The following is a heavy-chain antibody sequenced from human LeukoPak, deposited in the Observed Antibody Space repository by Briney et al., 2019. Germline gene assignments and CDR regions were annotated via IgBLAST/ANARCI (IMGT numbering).Heavy chain of an antibody. V-gene: IGHV4-34*01. Sequence: SETLSLTCAVYGGSFSGYYWSWIRQPPGKGLEWIGEINHSGSTNYNPSLKSRVTISVDTSKNQFSLKLSSVTAADTAVYYCARHESRGIAAADWFDPWGQGTLVTVSS. CDR2: INHSGST. D-gene: IGHD6-13*01. CDR3: ARHESRGIAAADWFDP. CDR1: GGSFSGYY. J-gene: IGHJ5*02.